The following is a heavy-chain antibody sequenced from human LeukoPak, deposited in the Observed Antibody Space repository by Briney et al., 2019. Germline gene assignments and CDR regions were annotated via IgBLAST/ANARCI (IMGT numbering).Heavy chain of an antibody. D-gene: IGHD1-26*01. CDR1: GFTFGDYA. V-gene: IGHV3-23*01. J-gene: IGHJ4*02. Sequence: PGQSLRLSCTVSGFTFGDYAINWVRQAPGKGLEWVSGISGSGGSTYYADSVKGRFTISRDNSKNTLYLQMNSLTDEDTAVYYCAKKWGVGTTTLDYFDYWGQGTLVTVSS. CDR2: ISGSGGST. CDR3: AKKWGVGTTTLDYFDY.